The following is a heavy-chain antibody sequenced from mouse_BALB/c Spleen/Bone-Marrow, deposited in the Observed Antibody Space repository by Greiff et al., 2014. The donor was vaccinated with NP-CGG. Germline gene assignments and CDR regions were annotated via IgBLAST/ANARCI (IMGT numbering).Heavy chain of an antibody. CDR1: GFDFSTFW. V-gene: IGHV4-1*02. J-gene: IGHJ3*01. CDR3: ARLHYYGYGAY. D-gene: IGHD1-2*01. CDR2: INPDRSTI. Sequence: DVQLQESGGGLVQPGGSLKLFCAASGFDFSTFWMSWVRQAPGKGLEWIGEINPDRSTINYRPSLKDKFIISRDNAKNTLYLLLSKVRSEDTALYYCARLHYYGYGAYWGQGTLVTVS.